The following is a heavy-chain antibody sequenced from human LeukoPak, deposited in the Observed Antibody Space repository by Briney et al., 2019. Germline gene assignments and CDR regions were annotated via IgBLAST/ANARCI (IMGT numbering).Heavy chain of an antibody. Sequence: GASVKVSCKASGHTFTGYYMHWVRQAPGQGLEWMGWINPNSGGTNYAQKFQGRVTMTRDTSISTAYMELSRLRSDDTAVYYCARPYSSYDILTGYYAYWGQGTPVTVSS. J-gene: IGHJ4*02. D-gene: IGHD3-9*01. CDR2: INPNSGGT. V-gene: IGHV1-2*02. CDR3: ARPYSSYDILTGYYAY. CDR1: GHTFTGYY.